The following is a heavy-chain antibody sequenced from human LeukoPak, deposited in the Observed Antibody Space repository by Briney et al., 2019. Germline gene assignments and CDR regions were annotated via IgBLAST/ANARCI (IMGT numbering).Heavy chain of an antibody. CDR1: GGSISSYY. V-gene: IGHV4-59*01. J-gene: IGHJ6*02. D-gene: IGHD2-21*02. CDR2: IYDSGTT. CDR3: ARSVVVTATLRYHYGMDV. Sequence: PSETLSLTCTVSGGSISSYYWNWIRLPPGKGLEWIGYIYDSGTTDYNPSLKSRVTMSVDSSKNQFFLMLTSVTAADTAVYYCARSVVVTATLRYHYGMDVWGQGTTVTVSS.